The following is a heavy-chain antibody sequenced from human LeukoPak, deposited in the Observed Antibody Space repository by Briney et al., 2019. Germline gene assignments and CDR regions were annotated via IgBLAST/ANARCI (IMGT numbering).Heavy chain of an antibody. J-gene: IGHJ5*02. D-gene: IGHD3-3*01. CDR2: FDPGDGET. Sequence: ASVKVSCKVSGYTLTELSMHWVRQAPGKGLEWMGGFDPGDGETIYAQKFQGRVTMTEDTSTDTAYMELSSLRSEDTAVYYCATVPIFGVVIIQNWFDPWGQGSLVTVSS. V-gene: IGHV1-24*01. CDR1: GYTLTELS. CDR3: ATVPIFGVVIIQNWFDP.